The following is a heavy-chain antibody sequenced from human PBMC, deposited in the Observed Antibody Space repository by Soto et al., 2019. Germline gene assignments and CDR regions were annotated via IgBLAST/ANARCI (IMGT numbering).Heavy chain of an antibody. J-gene: IGHJ6*01. V-gene: IGHV1-69*01. CDR2: IIPIFGTA. D-gene: IGHD1-1*01. Sequence: XVSCKASGGTFSSYAISWVRQAPGQGLERMGGIIPIFGTANYAQKFQGRVTITADESTSTAYMELSSLRSEDTAVYYCGXXXXXXXXXXXGTYXYYYGMDVWGXGTTVTVSS. CDR3: GXXXXXXXXXXXGTYXYYYGMDV. CDR1: GGTFSSYA.